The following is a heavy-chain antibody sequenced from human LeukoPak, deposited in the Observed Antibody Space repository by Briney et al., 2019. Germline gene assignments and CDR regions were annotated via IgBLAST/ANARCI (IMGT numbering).Heavy chain of an antibody. Sequence: GGSLRLSCAASGFTFSDYYMSWIRQAPGKGLEWASYISSSGSTIYYADSVKGRFTISRDNAKNSLYLQMNSLRAEDTAVYYCTREYYYDSSGYYYWGQGTLVTVSS. CDR2: ISSSGSTI. J-gene: IGHJ4*02. V-gene: IGHV3-11*01. CDR3: TREYYYDSSGYYY. D-gene: IGHD3-22*01. CDR1: GFTFSDYY.